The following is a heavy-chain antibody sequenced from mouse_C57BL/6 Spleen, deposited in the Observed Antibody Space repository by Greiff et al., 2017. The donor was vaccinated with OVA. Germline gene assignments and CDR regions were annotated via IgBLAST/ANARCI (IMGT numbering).Heavy chain of an antibody. CDR2: IRSKSSNYAT. Sequence: EVKLVESGGGLVQPKGSLKLSCAASGFTFNTYAMHWVRQAPGKGLEWVARIRSKSSNYATYYADSVKDRFTISRDDSQSMLYLQMNNLKTEDTAMYYCVREGIYYGYDDGERSMDYWGQGTSVTVSS. D-gene: IGHD2-2*01. CDR3: VREGIYYGYDDGERSMDY. CDR1: GFTFNTYA. J-gene: IGHJ4*01. V-gene: IGHV10-3*01.